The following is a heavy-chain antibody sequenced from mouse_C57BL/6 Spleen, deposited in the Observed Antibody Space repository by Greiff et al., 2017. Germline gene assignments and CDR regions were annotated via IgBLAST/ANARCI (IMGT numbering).Heavy chain of an antibody. V-gene: IGHV1-69*01. Sequence: QVQLQQPGAELVMPGASVKLSCKASGYTFTSYWMHWVKQRPGQGLEWIGEIDPSDSYTNYNQKFKGKSTLTVDKSSSTAYMQLSSLTSEDSAVYYCAADSSSPYYAMDYWGQGTSVTVSS. CDR1: GYTFTSYW. CDR2: IDPSDSYT. CDR3: AADSSSPYYAMDY. D-gene: IGHD3-2*02. J-gene: IGHJ4*01.